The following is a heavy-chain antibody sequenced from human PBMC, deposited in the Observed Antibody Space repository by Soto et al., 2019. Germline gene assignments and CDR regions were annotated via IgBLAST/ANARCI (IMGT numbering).Heavy chain of an antibody. CDR3: ARQPESTSYFDY. J-gene: IGHJ4*02. D-gene: IGHD2-2*01. CDR2: VYQSGTT. Sequence: QLQLQESGPGLVRSSETLSLTCSVSGASISTSSDFWGWIRQPPGKGLEWIGNVYQSGTTRLNPSPKSRVSIFVDRSKNQFSLELNSATAADRAVYYCARQPESTSYFDYWGQGILVTVSS. CDR1: GASISTSSDF. V-gene: IGHV4-39*01.